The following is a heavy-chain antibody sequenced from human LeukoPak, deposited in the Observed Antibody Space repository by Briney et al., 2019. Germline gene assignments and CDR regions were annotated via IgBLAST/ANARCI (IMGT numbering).Heavy chain of an antibody. V-gene: IGHV1-46*01. J-gene: IGHJ4*02. Sequence: GASVKVSSKASGYTFTSYYMHWVRQAPGQGLEWMGIINPSGGSTSYAQKFQGRVTMTRDTSTSTVYMELSSLRSEDTAVYYCAREPYYYYDSSGYGPGIDYWGQGTLVTVSS. D-gene: IGHD3-22*01. CDR1: GYTFTSYY. CDR3: AREPYYYYDSSGYGPGIDY. CDR2: INPSGGST.